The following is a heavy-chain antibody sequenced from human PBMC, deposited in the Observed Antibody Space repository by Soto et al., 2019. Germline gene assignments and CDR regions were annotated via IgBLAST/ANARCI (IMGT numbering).Heavy chain of an antibody. D-gene: IGHD6-19*01. CDR1: GYTFSNYG. CDR3: ARSGYSSGWYHWYFDL. CDR2: INAGNGNT. Sequence: ASVKVSCKASGYTFSNYGIHWVRQAPGQRLEWMGWINAGNGNTKYSQKFQDRVTITRDTSAATAYMELSSLRSEDTSVFYCARSGYSSGWYHWYFDLWGRGTLVTVSS. J-gene: IGHJ2*01. V-gene: IGHV1-3*01.